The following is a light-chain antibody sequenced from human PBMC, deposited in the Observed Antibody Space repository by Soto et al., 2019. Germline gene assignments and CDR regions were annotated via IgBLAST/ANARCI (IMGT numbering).Light chain of an antibody. CDR1: QSVGTY. CDR2: DAS. Sequence: IVLTQSPATLSLSPGEVATLSCRASQSVGTYLSWYRQKPGQAPRLLVYDASHMSTGIPGRISASGSRTDNTLNISSLVPEDVAVYYCQNPWGAFGPGTRVDFK. CDR3: QNPWGA. V-gene: IGKV3-11*01. J-gene: IGKJ3*01.